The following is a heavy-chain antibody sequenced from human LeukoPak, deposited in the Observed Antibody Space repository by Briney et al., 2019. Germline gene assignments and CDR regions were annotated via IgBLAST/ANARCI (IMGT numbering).Heavy chain of an antibody. Sequence: GGSLRLSCAASGCTFSSYSMNWVRQAPGKGLEWVSSISSSSSYIYYADSVQGRFTISRDNAKNSLYLQMNSLRAEDTAVYYCARDRGYYDSSGYSDWGQGTLVTVSS. D-gene: IGHD3-22*01. CDR3: ARDRGYYDSSGYSD. CDR1: GCTFSSYS. J-gene: IGHJ4*02. V-gene: IGHV3-21*01. CDR2: ISSSSSYI.